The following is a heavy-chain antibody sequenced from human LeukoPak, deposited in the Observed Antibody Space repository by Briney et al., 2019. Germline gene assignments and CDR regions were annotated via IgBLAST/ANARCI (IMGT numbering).Heavy chain of an antibody. V-gene: IGHV3-23*01. CDR3: ARTWDLGNHLIILYYFDS. J-gene: IGHJ4*02. CDR2: ISACGGST. D-gene: IGHD2/OR15-2a*01. CDR1: GFSFTTYA. Sequence: GGSLRLSCAVSGFSFTTYAMSWARHAPGEGREWVSSISACGGSTYCPHSVKGRFTISRDNSKNQLSLKMRSLRAEDTAVYYCARTWDLGNHLIILYYFDSWGQGTLVTVSS.